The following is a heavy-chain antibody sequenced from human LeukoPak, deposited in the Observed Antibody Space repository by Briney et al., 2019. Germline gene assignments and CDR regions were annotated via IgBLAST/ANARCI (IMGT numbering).Heavy chain of an antibody. CDR1: GFTFNSYE. CDR3: AREGRYYSDY. J-gene: IGHJ4*02. V-gene: IGHV3-48*03. Sequence: GGSLRLSCAPSGFTFNSYEIIWVRQAPGKGLEWISYISKTGSITYYADSVKGRFTISRDNGKNLLYLQMNTLSAEDTAIYYCAREGRYYSDYWGQGALVTVSS. CDR2: ISKTGSIT.